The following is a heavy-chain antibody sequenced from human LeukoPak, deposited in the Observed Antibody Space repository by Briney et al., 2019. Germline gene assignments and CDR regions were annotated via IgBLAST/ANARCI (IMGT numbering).Heavy chain of an antibody. CDR3: ARGVSDFWSGRHLDY. D-gene: IGHD3-3*01. Sequence: ASVKVSCKASGYTFTSYGISWVRQAPGQGLEWMGWISAYNGNTNYAQKLQGRVTMTRNTSISTAYMELSSLRSEDTAVYYCARGVSDFWSGRHLDYWGQGTLVTVSS. CDR1: GYTFTSYG. V-gene: IGHV1-18*01. J-gene: IGHJ4*02. CDR2: ISAYNGNT.